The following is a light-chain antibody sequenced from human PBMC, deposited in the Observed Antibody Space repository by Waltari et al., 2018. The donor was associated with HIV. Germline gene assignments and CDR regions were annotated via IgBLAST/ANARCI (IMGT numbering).Light chain of an antibody. V-gene: IGLV1-44*01. Sequence: QSVLTQPPSASGTPEQRVTISSSGSTSNIGRNTVSWFQQFPGTAPKLLIYGKNQRPSGVPDRFSGSKSGTSASLAISGLQSEDEADYYCASWDDSLNGPVFGGGTKLTVV. CDR1: TSNIGRNT. CDR2: GKN. CDR3: ASWDDSLNGPV. J-gene: IGLJ2*01.